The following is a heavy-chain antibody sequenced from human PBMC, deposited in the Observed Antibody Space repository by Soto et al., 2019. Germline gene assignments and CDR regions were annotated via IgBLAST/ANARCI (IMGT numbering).Heavy chain of an antibody. V-gene: IGHV3-23*01. CDR3: AKDQGSGSYFDY. D-gene: IGHD3-10*01. J-gene: IGHJ4*02. Sequence: VSLRLSCGASGFTLSTYAMNWGRQSPGKGLEWVSAIGGSGGSTYYADSVKGRFTISRDNSKNTLYLQMNSLRAEDTAVYYCAKDQGSGSYFDYWGQGTLVTVSS. CDR1: GFTLSTYA. CDR2: IGGSGGST.